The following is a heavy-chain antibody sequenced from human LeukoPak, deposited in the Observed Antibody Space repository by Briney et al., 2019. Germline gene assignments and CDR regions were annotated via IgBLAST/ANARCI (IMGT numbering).Heavy chain of an antibody. D-gene: IGHD5-12*01. CDR3: ARVEGSNTGATIVY. J-gene: IGHJ4*02. CDR1: GYSISSGYY. V-gene: IGHV4-38-2*01. Sequence: PSETLSLTCAVSGYSISSGYYWGWIRQPPGKGLEWIGSIYHSGSTYYNPSLKSRVTISVDTSKNQFSLKLSSVTAADTAVYYCARVEGSNTGATIVYWGQGTLVTVSS. CDR2: IYHSGST.